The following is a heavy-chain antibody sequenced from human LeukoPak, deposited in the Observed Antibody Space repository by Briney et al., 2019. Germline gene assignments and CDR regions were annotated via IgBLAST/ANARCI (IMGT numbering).Heavy chain of an antibody. Sequence: ASVKVSCKASGYTFTGYYMHWVRQAPGQGLVWMGWINPNSGGTNYAQKFQGRVTMTRDTSISTAYMELSRLRSDDTAVYYCARAPNYYDSSAWRDYYYYMDVWGKGTTVTISS. D-gene: IGHD3-22*01. CDR1: GYTFTGYY. V-gene: IGHV1-2*02. CDR3: ARAPNYYDSSAWRDYYYYMDV. J-gene: IGHJ6*03. CDR2: INPNSGGT.